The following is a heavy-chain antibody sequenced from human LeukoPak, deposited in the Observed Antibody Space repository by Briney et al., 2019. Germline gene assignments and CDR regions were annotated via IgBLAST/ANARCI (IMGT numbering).Heavy chain of an antibody. CDR3: ASPGYDFWSGYSGWFDP. CDR1: GGTFSSYA. V-gene: IGHV1-69*13. D-gene: IGHD3-3*01. J-gene: IGHJ5*02. Sequence: ASVKVSCKASGGTFSSYAISWVRQAPGQGLEWMGGIIPIFGTANYAQRFQGRVTITADESTSTAYMELSSLRSEDTAVYYCASPGYDFWSGYSGWFDPWGQGTLVTVSS. CDR2: IIPIFGTA.